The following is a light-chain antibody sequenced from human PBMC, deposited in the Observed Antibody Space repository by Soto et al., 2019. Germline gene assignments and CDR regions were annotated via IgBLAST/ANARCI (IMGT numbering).Light chain of an antibody. Sequence: EIDMTQSPLSLPVTPGEPASISCRSSQSLSHRNGKTYLDWYLQKPGQSPHLLIYLGSNRASGVPDRFTGSGSGTDFTLKISREEAEDVGIYYCMQALQSPRTFGQGTKLEIK. CDR3: MQALQSPRT. J-gene: IGKJ2*01. CDR1: QSLSHRNGKTY. CDR2: LGS. V-gene: IGKV2-28*01.